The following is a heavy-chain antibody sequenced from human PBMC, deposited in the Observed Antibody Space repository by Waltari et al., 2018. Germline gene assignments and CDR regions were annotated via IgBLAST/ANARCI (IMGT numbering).Heavy chain of an antibody. J-gene: IGHJ4*02. CDR2: IYTSGSP. D-gene: IGHD3-3*01. Sequence: QVQLQESGPGLVKPSQTLSLTCTVSGGSISSGSYYWSWIRQPAGKGLEWIRRIYTSGSPNYTPSLKSRVTISVDTSKNQFSLKLSSVTAADTAVYYCAREGSATYYDFWSGYRVWGQGTLVTVSS. CDR3: AREGSATYYDFWSGYRV. V-gene: IGHV4-61*02. CDR1: GGSISSGSYY.